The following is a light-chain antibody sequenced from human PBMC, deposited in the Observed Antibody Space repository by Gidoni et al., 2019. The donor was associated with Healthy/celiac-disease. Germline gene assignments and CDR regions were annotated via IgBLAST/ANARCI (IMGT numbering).Light chain of an antibody. CDR3: QQYNTIRT. J-gene: IGKJ1*01. CDR2: KAS. V-gene: IGKV1-5*03. Sequence: DIQMTQSPSTLSASVGDRVTITCRASPSISSWLAWYQQKPGKAPKLLIYKASSLESGVPSRFSGSGSGTEFTLTISSLQPDDFATYYCQQYNTIRTFGQGTKVEIK. CDR1: PSISSW.